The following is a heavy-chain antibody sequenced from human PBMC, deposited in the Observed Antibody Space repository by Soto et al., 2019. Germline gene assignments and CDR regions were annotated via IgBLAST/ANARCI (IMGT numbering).Heavy chain of an antibody. V-gene: IGHV1-69*02. CDR3: AGGHPPSYYYYGMDV. J-gene: IGHJ6*02. CDR2: IIPILGIA. CDR1: GGTFSSYT. Sequence: QVQLVQSGAEVKKPGSSVKVSCKASGGTFSSYTISWVRQAPGQGLEWMGRIIPILGIANYAQKFQGRVTITADKSTSTAYMELSSLRSEDTAVYYCAGGHPPSYYYYGMDVWGQGTTVTVSS.